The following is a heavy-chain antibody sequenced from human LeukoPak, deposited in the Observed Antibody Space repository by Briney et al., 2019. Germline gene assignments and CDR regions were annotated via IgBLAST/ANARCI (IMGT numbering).Heavy chain of an antibody. CDR3: ARQHTVVTPVGY. V-gene: IGHV3-23*01. CDR2: ISGNGGST. J-gene: IGHJ4*02. Sequence: GGSLRLSCTASGFNFDDYNMSWFRQAPGKGLEWVSAISGNGGSTYYADSVKGRFTISRDNSKNTLYLQMNSLRAEDTAVYYCARQHTVVTPVGYWGQGTLVTVSS. CDR1: GFNFDDYN. D-gene: IGHD4-23*01.